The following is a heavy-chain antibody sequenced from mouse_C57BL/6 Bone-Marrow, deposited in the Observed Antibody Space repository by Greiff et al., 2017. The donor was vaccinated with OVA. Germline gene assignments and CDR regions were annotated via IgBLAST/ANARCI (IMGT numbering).Heavy chain of an antibody. J-gene: IGHJ4*01. Sequence: QVQLKESGAELARPGASVKLSCKASGYTFTSYGISWVKQRTGQGLEWIGEIYPRSGNTYYNEKFKGKATLTADKSSSTAYMELRSLTSEDSAVYFCARWGLPPMDCWGQGTSVTVSS. D-gene: IGHD2-13*01. V-gene: IGHV1-81*01. CDR1: GYTFTSYG. CDR2: IYPRSGNT. CDR3: ARWGLPPMDC.